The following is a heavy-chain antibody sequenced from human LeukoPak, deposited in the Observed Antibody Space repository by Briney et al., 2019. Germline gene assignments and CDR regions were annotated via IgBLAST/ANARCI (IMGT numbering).Heavy chain of an antibody. CDR2: IYTTGTT. CDR1: GASISPNY. J-gene: IGHJ4*02. D-gene: IGHD1-26*01. CDR3: ARDVGASNFDS. Sequence: PSETLSLTCTVSGASISPNYWSWIRQSAEKGLEWIGRIYTTGTTNYNPSLKGRVTVSVDTSKNQFFLKLRSVTAADTAVYYCARDVGASNFDSWGQGVQVTVSS. V-gene: IGHV4-4*07.